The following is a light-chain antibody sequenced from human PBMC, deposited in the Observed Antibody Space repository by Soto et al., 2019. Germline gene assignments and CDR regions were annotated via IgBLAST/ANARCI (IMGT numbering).Light chain of an antibody. CDR3: QQYDSYSWT. CDR2: KAF. Sequence: DIQIFMSPSILFASVVAIVSIICRASQSIRRWLAWFQQKPGKDHKLLIYKAFNLEDGVQTRFSGSGSGTDFTLTIRSLQPDDFATYYCQQYDSYSWTFGQGTKVDIK. V-gene: IGKV1-5*03. J-gene: IGKJ1*01. CDR1: QSIRRW.